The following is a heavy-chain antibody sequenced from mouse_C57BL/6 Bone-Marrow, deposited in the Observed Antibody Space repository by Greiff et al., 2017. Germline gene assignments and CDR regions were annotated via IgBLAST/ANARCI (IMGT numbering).Heavy chain of an antibody. V-gene: IGHV5-6*01. CDR2: ISSGGSYT. CDR1: GFTFSSYG. CDR3: ARPGDYDVLWYFDV. J-gene: IGHJ1*03. Sequence: EVNVVESGGDLVKPGGSLKLSCAASGFTFSSYGMSWVRQTPDKRLEWVATISSGGSYTYYPDSVKGRFTISRDNAKNTLYLQMSSLKSEDTAMYYCARPGDYDVLWYFDVWGTGTTVTVSS. D-gene: IGHD2-4*01.